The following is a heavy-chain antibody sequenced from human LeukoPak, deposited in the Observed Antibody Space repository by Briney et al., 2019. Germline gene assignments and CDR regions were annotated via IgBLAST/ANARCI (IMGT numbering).Heavy chain of an antibody. Sequence: ASVKVSCKASGYTFSSYDINWVRQATGQGLEWMGWMNPNSGNRGYAQKFQGRVTITRNTSISTAYMELSSLRSEDTAVYYCARTIAAAGTWGFDYWGQGTLVTVSS. D-gene: IGHD6-13*01. J-gene: IGHJ4*02. V-gene: IGHV1-8*03. CDR3: ARTIAAAGTWGFDY. CDR1: GYTFSSYD. CDR2: MNPNSGNR.